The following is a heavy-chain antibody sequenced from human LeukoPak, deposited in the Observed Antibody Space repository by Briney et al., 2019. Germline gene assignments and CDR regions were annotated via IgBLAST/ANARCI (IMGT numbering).Heavy chain of an antibody. CDR1: GYTFTSYD. V-gene: IGHV1-69*05. CDR2: IIPIFGTA. J-gene: IGHJ3*02. D-gene: IGHD6-13*01. Sequence: GASVKVSCKASGYTFTSYDISWVRQAPGQGLGWMGGIIPIFGTANYAQKFQGRVTITTDESTSTAYMELSSLRSEDTAVYYCARDWVVGIAAAGEPPPARAFDIWGQGTMVTVSS. CDR3: ARDWVVGIAAAGEPPPARAFDI.